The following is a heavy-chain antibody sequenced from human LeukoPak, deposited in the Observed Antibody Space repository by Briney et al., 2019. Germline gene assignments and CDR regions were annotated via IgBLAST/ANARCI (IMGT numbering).Heavy chain of an antibody. V-gene: IGHV3-23*01. Sequence: GGSLRLSCAASGFTFRNYAMSWVRQAPGKGLKWVSAISGSEGTTYYADSVKGRFTISRDNSKNTLYLQMNRLRAEDTAVYYCAKEPHLTYYYDSSGYYFDSWGQGTLVTVSS. CDR2: ISGSEGTT. CDR1: GFTFRNYA. J-gene: IGHJ4*02. CDR3: AKEPHLTYYYDSSGYYFDS. D-gene: IGHD3-22*01.